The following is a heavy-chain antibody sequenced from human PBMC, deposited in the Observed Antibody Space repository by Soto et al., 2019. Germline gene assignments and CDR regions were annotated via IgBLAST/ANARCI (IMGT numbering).Heavy chain of an antibody. D-gene: IGHD3-22*01. J-gene: IGHJ4*02. CDR2: ISGSGGST. CDR1: GFTFSSYA. Sequence: GGSLRLSCAASGFTFSSYAMSWVRQAPGKGLEWVSAISGSGGSTYYADSVKGRFTISRDNSKNTLYLQMNSLRAEDTAVYYCAKLAQVVVITKFLYDYWGQGTLVTVSS. V-gene: IGHV3-23*01. CDR3: AKLAQVVVITKFLYDY.